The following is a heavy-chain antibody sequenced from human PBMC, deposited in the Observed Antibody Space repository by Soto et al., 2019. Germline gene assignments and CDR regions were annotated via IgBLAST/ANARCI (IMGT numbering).Heavy chain of an antibody. CDR1: GGTFSSYA. J-gene: IGHJ5*02. CDR3: ARGRDFGNWFDP. CDR2: IIPIFGTA. V-gene: IGHV1-69*06. D-gene: IGHD3-10*01. Sequence: ASVKVSCKASGGTFSSYAISWVRQAPGQGLEWMGGIIPIFGTANYAQKFQGRVTITADKSTSTAYMELSSLRSEDTAVYYCARGRDFGNWFDPWGQGTLVTVSS.